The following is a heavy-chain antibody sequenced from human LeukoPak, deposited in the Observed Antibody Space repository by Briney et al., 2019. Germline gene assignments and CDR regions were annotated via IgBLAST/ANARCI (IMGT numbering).Heavy chain of an antibody. CDR2: LSHPDDI. J-gene: IGHJ4*02. CDR1: GYSFSSGHN. D-gene: IGHD3-3*01. CDR3: FWIFHYILTPSNQIGY. V-gene: IGHV4-38-2*02. Sequence: SETLTLTCNASGYSFSSGHNWGCIQQPPGMGLEWIGILSHPDDIHYSTSLKSRVSISGDSSKNQFSLILSSVTAADTAVYYCFWIFHYILTPSNQIGYWGQGTLVTVSS.